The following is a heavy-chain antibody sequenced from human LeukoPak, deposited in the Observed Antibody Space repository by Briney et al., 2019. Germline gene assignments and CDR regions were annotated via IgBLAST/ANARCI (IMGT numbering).Heavy chain of an antibody. D-gene: IGHD3-22*01. CDR1: GYTLTELS. Sequence: GASVKVSCEVSGYTLTELSMHWVRQAPGKGLEWMGGFDPEDGETIYAQKFQGRVTMTEDTSTDTAYMELSSLRSEDTAVYYCATAQYYYDSSGYYYFDYWGQGTLVTVSS. CDR3: ATAQYYYDSSGYYYFDY. V-gene: IGHV1-24*01. CDR2: FDPEDGET. J-gene: IGHJ4*02.